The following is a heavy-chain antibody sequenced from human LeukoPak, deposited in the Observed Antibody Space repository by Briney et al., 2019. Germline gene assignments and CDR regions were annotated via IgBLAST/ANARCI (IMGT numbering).Heavy chain of an antibody. D-gene: IGHD3-22*01. CDR1: GFTFSSYV. J-gene: IGHJ4*02. CDR2: ISGSGGST. Sequence: GGSLTLSCAASGFTFSSYVMSWVRQAPGKGLEWVSAISGSGGSTYYADSVKGRFTIARDNTKNTVYLQMSSLRAEDTAVYYCAKPPHYYDSTGYDYWGQGTLVTVSS. CDR3: AKPPHYYDSTGYDY. V-gene: IGHV3-23*01.